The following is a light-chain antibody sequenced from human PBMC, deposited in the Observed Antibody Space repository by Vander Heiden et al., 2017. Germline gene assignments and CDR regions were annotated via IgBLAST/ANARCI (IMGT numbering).Light chain of an antibody. CDR3: KQYNSYSPWT. V-gene: IGKV1-5*03. J-gene: IGKJ1*01. CDR2: TKT. CDR1: QRLSTW. Sequence: QMTQSPSPLSASVGDRVTLPCRASQRLSTWFAWYPQPPGTATKLLTDTKTRLESGLPSMFSGRVSGRVFPLTISSLQPDDCASHYCKQYNSYSPWTFGQGTKLEIK.